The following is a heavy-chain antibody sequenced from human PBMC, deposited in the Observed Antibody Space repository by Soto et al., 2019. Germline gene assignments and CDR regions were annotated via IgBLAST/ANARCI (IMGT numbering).Heavy chain of an antibody. Sequence: QVQLVQSGAEVRKPGASVMVSCKASGYTFTTFGINWVRQAPGQGVEWMGWISGHNGNPKYAQKFQGRVTMTTDASTSTAHTELRGLRSDDTAVYYCARVHVVGGVITHERGFDCWGQGTLVTVSS. CDR1: GYTFTTFG. D-gene: IGHD3-10*01. CDR3: ARVHVVGGVITHERGFDC. CDR2: ISGHNGNP. V-gene: IGHV1-18*01. J-gene: IGHJ4*02.